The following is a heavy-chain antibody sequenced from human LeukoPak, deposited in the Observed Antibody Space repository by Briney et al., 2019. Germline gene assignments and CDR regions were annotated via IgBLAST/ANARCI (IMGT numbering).Heavy chain of an antibody. V-gene: IGHV1-2*02. CDR3: AREFYGSGSYYLPPNNGMDV. Sequence: ASVKVSCKASGYTLTGYYMHWVRQAPGQGLEWMGWINPNSGGTNYAQKFQGRVTKHRDTSISTAYMELSRLRSDDTAVYYCAREFYGSGSYYLPPNNGMDVWGQGNTVTVSS. D-gene: IGHD3-10*01. CDR1: GYTLTGYY. CDR2: INPNSGGT. J-gene: IGHJ6*02.